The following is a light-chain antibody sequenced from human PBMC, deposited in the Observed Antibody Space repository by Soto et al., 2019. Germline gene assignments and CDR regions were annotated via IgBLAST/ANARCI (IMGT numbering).Light chain of an antibody. CDR2: KSS. CDR3: MQAPQFPRT. Sequence: DIVMTQSPLSSPVTLGQPASISCRSSQSLVHADGSTYLSWLQQRPGQPPRLLIYKSSNRLSGVPDRFSGSGAGTYFTLKISRVEADDVGVYYCMQAPQFPRTFGQGTKVAIK. J-gene: IGKJ1*01. CDR1: QSLVHADGSTY. V-gene: IGKV2-24*01.